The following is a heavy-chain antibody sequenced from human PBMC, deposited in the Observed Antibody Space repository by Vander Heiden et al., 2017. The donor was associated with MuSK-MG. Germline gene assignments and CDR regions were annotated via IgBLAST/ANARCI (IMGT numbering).Heavy chain of an antibody. V-gene: IGHV3-21*01. Sequence: APGKWLEWVSSISSSSSYIYYADSVKGRFTISRDNAKNSLYLQMNSLRAEETAVYYCARGGIDYISSSAYYGMDVWGQGTTVTVSS. CDR2: ISSSSSYI. D-gene: IGHD6-6*01. CDR3: ARGGIDYISSSAYYGMDV. J-gene: IGHJ6*02.